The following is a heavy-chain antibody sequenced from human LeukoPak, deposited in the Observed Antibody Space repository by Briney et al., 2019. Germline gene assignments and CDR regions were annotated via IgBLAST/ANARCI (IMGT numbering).Heavy chain of an antibody. CDR1: GFTFSSCA. J-gene: IGHJ5*02. V-gene: IGHV3-15*01. CDR3: ADYYASGSYPP. Sequence: PGGSLRLSCAASGFTFSSCAMSWVRQAPGKGLEWVGRILSKTSGGTTDYATPVKGRFTISRDDSKNMLYLHMNSLQIEDTAVYYCADYYASGSYPPWGQGTLVTVSS. D-gene: IGHD3-10*01. CDR2: ILSKTSGGTT.